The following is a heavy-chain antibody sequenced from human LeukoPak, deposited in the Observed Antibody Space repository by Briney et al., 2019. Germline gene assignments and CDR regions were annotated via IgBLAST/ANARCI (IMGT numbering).Heavy chain of an antibody. D-gene: IGHD2-2*01. Sequence: SETLSLTCAVYGGSFRGYYWSWIRQPPGKGLERIGEIKHSGSTHYNPSLKSRVTISLDTSTNPLSLKMSSVTAADTPVYYCASRCSSASCYVENFDYWGQGTLVTVSS. CDR1: GGSFRGYY. CDR2: IKHSGST. J-gene: IGHJ4*02. V-gene: IGHV4-34*01. CDR3: ASRCSSASCYVENFDY.